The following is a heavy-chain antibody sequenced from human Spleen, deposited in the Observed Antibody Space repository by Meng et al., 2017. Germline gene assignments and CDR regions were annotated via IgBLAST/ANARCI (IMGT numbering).Heavy chain of an antibody. V-gene: IGHV3-33*01. D-gene: IGHD2-15*01. CDR2: IWYDGSNK. CDR3: ARSPYCSGGSCYSWGIEYYFDY. J-gene: IGHJ4*02. CDR1: GFTFSSYG. Sequence: GGSLRLSCAASGFTFSSYGMHWVRQAPGKGLEWVAVIWYDGSNKYYADSVKGRFTISRDNSKNTLYLQMNSLRAEDTAVYYCARSPYCSGGSCYSWGIEYYFDYWGQGTLVTVSS.